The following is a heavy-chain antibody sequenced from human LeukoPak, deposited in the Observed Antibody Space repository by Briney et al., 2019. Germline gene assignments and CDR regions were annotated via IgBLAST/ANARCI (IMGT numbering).Heavy chain of an antibody. V-gene: IGHV1-18*01. Sequence: ASVKVSCKASGYTFTSYGISWVRQAPGQGLEWMGWISAYNGNTNYAQKLQGRVTMTTDTSTSTVYMELSSLRSEDTAVYYCARGRYSSSWYDLDYWGQGTLVTVSS. CDR3: ARGRYSSSWYDLDY. J-gene: IGHJ4*02. CDR2: ISAYNGNT. D-gene: IGHD6-13*01. CDR1: GYTFTSYG.